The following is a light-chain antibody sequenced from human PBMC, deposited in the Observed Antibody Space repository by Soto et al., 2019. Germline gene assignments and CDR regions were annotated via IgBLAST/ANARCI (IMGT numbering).Light chain of an antibody. Sequence: QSALTQPASVSGSPGQSITISCTGTSSDVGSYNLFSWYQQHPGKAPKLMIYEGSKRPSGVSNRFSGSKSGNTASLTISGLQAKDEADYYCCSYAGSSTYVFGTGTKLTVL. CDR2: EGS. V-gene: IGLV2-23*01. CDR1: SSDVGSYNL. J-gene: IGLJ1*01. CDR3: CSYAGSSTYV.